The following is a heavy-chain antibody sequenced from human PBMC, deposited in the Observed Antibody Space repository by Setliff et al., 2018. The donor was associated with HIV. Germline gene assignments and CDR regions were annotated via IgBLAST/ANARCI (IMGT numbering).Heavy chain of an antibody. V-gene: IGHV4-59*01. CDR1: GGSMSRFY. Sequence: EPLSLTCTVSGGSMSRFYWTWIRQPPGKGLEWIGFVYSTGSINYSPSFRGRLTISLETSENQFSLHLTSVTAADTAVYYCARAEGDAYNSLPYFDSWGPGALVTVSS. CDR2: VYSTGSI. J-gene: IGHJ4*02. CDR3: ARAEGDAYNSLPYFDS. D-gene: IGHD1-1*01.